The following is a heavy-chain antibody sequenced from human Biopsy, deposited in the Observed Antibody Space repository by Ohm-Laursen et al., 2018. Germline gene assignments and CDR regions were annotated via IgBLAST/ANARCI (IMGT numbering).Heavy chain of an antibody. V-gene: IGHV4-59*01. D-gene: IGHD3-3*01. CDR3: ARLYRLDDYWNDDPPDAFDV. Sequence: LSLTCPVSGGSMSGDYWSWIRQSPRKGLEWIGHISDRGTTNSNPSLRGRITISVDTSKNQFSLKLNSVSAADTALFFCARLYRLDDYWNDDPPDAFDVWGPGTMVTVSS. J-gene: IGHJ3*01. CDR2: ISDRGTT. CDR1: GGSMSGDY.